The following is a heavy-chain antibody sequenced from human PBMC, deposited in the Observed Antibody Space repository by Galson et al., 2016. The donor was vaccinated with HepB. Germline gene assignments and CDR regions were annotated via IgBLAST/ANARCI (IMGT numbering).Heavy chain of an antibody. V-gene: IGHV4-39*01. CDR3: ASTNCSGGSCYFSGAYYFDY. D-gene: IGHD2-15*01. CDR1: GGSISSSSYY. J-gene: IGHJ4*02. Sequence: LSLTCTVSGGSISSSSYYWGWIRQPPGRGLEWIGSIYYSGSTYYNPSLKSRVTISVDTSKNQFSLKLSSVIAADTAVYYCASTNCSGGSCYFSGAYYFDYWGQGTLVTVSS. CDR2: IYYSGST.